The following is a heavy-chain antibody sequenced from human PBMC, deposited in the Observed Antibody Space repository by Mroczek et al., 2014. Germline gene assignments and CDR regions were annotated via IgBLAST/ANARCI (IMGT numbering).Heavy chain of an antibody. V-gene: IGHV3-30-3*01. CDR2: ISYDGSNK. CDR1: GFTFSSYA. Sequence: QVQLVESGGGVVQPGRSLRLSCAASGFTFSSYAMHWVRQAPGKGLEWVAVISYDGSNKYYADSVKGRFTISRDNSKNTLYLQMNSLRAEDTAVYYAQAAAEYKNFDYWGQGTLVTVSS. CDR3: QAAAEYKNFDY. J-gene: IGHJ4*02. D-gene: IGHD6-13*01.